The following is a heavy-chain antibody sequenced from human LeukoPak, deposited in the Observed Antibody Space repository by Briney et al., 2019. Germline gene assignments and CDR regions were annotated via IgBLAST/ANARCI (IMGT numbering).Heavy chain of an antibody. Sequence: GGSLRLSCAASGFTVSSKYMSWVRQAPGKGLEWVSVIYSGGPTYYADSVKGRFTISRDNSKNTLYLQMNSLRAEDTAVYYCAREGVDRPGSRPLFIDYWGQGTLVTVSS. V-gene: IGHV3-66*01. J-gene: IGHJ4*02. CDR1: GFTVSSKY. CDR2: IYSGGPT. D-gene: IGHD2-21*01. CDR3: AREGVDRPGSRPLFIDY.